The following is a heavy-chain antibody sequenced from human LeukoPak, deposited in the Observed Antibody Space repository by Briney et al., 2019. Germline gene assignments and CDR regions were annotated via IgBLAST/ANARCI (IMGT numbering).Heavy chain of an antibody. CDR3: ARGGPLEWAPDAFDL. J-gene: IGHJ3*01. V-gene: IGHV1-2*02. CDR2: INSQNTGT. CDR1: GYTFTGYY. D-gene: IGHD1-1*01. Sequence: ASVKVSCKASGYTFTGYYIHWVRQAPGQGLEWMGWINSQNTGTNYAQKFQDRVTMTRDTSIRTAYMVLIRLKSDDTAVFYCARGGPLEWAPDAFDLWGQGTMVTVSS.